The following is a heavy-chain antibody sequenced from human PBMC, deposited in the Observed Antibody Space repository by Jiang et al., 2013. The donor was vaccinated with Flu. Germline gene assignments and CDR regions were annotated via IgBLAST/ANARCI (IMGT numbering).Heavy chain of an antibody. CDR3: ARASDYGDYVLPFDY. V-gene: IGHV1-69*01. CDR2: IIPXFGTA. J-gene: IGHJ4*02. Sequence: SSYAISWVRQAPGQGLEWMGGIIPXFGTANYAQKFQGRVTITADESTSTAYMELSSLRSEDTAVYYCARASDYGDYVLPFDYWGQGTLVTVSS. D-gene: IGHD4-17*01. CDR1: SSYA.